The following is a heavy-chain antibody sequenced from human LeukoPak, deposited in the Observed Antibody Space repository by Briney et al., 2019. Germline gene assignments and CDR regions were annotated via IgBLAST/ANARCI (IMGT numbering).Heavy chain of an antibody. CDR1: GYTLTELS. CDR3: ATTFPGIAKYYFDY. V-gene: IGHV1-24*01. CDR2: FDPEDGET. J-gene: IGHJ4*02. Sequence: ASVKVSCKVSGYTLTELSMHWVRQAPGKGLEWMGGFDPEDGETIYAQKFQGRVTMTEDTSTDKAYMELSSLRSEDTAVYYCATTFPGIAKYYFDYWGQGTLVTVSS. D-gene: IGHD6-13*01.